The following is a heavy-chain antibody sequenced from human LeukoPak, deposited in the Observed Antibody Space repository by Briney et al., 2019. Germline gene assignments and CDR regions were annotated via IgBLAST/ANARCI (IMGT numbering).Heavy chain of an antibody. Sequence: KPSETLSLTCAVYGGSFSGYYWSWIRQPPGKGLEWIGEINHSGSTNYNPSLKSRVTISVDTSKNQFSLKLSSVTAADTAVYYCARELVGYYDFWSGYINNWFDPWGQGTLVTVSS. CDR3: ARELVGYYDFWSGYINNWFDP. D-gene: IGHD3-3*01. CDR1: GGSFSGYY. V-gene: IGHV4-34*01. CDR2: INHSGST. J-gene: IGHJ5*02.